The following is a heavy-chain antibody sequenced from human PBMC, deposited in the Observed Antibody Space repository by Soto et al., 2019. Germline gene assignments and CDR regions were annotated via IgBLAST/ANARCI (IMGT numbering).Heavy chain of an antibody. CDR3: AKDEGVTGTRNAFDI. CDR1: GFTFSSYA. J-gene: IGHJ3*02. V-gene: IGHV3-23*01. CDR2: ISGSGGST. D-gene: IGHD1-20*01. Sequence: GESLKISCAASGFTFSSYAMSWVRQAPGKRLEWVSAISGSGGSTYYADSVKGRFTISRDNSKNTLYLQMNSLRAEDTAVDYCAKDEGVTGTRNAFDIWGQGTMVTVSS.